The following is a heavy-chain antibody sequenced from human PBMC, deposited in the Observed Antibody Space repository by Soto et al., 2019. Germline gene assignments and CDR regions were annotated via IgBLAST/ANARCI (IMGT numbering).Heavy chain of an antibody. V-gene: IGHV3-30-3*01. CDR1: GFTFSSYA. J-gene: IGHJ4*02. Sequence: PGGSLRLSCAASGFTFSSYAMHWVRQAPGKGLEWVAVISYDGSNKYYADSVKGRFTISRDNSKNTLYLQMNSLRAEDTAVYYCARDGDMIAAPTINIDYWGQGTLVTVSS. CDR3: ARDGDMIAAPTINIDY. CDR2: ISYDGSNK. D-gene: IGHD6-25*01.